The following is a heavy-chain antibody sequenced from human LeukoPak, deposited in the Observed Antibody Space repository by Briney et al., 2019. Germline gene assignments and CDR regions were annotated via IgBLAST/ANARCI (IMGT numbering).Heavy chain of an antibody. CDR1: GYTFTSYG. J-gene: IGHJ3*02. CDR3: ARDRQGGSYRGDAFDI. V-gene: IGHV1-18*01. D-gene: IGHD1-26*01. Sequence: ASVKVSCKASGYTFTSYGISWVRQAPGQGLEWMGWISAYNGNTNYAQKLQGRVTMTTDTYTSTAYMELRSLRSDDTAVYYCARDRQGGSYRGDAFDIWGQGTMVTVSS. CDR2: ISAYNGNT.